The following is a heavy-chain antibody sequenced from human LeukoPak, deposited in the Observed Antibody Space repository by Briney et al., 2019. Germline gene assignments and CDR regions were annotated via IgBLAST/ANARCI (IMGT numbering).Heavy chain of an antibody. V-gene: IGHV1-18*01. CDR1: GYTFTSYG. J-gene: IGHJ4*02. Sequence: ASVKVSCKASGYTFTSYGITWVRRIPGQGVEWMGWISAYNGNTKYEQNLQGRVTMTTDTSTSTAYMELRSLRSDDTAMYYCARDVSSWYLDSWGQGTLVTVSS. D-gene: IGHD6-13*01. CDR3: ARDVSSWYLDS. CDR2: ISAYNGNT.